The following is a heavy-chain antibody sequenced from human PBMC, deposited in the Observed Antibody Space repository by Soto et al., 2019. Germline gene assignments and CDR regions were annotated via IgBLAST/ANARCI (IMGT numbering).Heavy chain of an antibody. J-gene: IGHJ6*02. V-gene: IGHV1-8*01. CDR1: GYNFTSYN. D-gene: IGHD2-8*01. Sequence: ASVNVSCKASGYNFTSYNINWVRQAPGQGLVWGAGSTSKSVNSDYAQKPQGRLTVTRDTSISTASMELTRLTSDDTAIYYCARGDSTDCSNGVCSFFYNHDMDVWGQGTTVTVSS. CDR2: STSKSVNS. CDR3: ARGDSTDCSNGVCSFFYNHDMDV.